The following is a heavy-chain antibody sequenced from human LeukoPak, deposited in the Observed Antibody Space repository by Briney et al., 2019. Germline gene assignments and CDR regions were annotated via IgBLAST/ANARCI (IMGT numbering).Heavy chain of an antibody. V-gene: IGHV4-34*01. CDR3: AREGGYGHFDY. CDR2: IHYTGAT. D-gene: IGHD5-12*01. Sequence: SETLSLTCAVYGGSITGYYWSWIRQAPGRGLEWVGEIHYTGATSYNPSLKSRATISTDTSKNQFSLKLSSVTAADTAVYYCAREGGYGHFDYWGQGTLVTASS. J-gene: IGHJ4*02. CDR1: GGSITGYY.